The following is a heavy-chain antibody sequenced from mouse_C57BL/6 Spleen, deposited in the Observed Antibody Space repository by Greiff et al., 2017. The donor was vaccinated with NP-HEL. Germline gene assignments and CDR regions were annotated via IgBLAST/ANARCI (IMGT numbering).Heavy chain of an antibody. CDR1: GYTFTSYW. Sequence: QVQLQQPGAELVMPGASVKLSCKASGYTFTSYWMHWVKQRPGQGLEWIGEIDPSDSYTNYNQKFKGKSTLTVDKSSSTAYMQLSSLTSEDSAVYYCARSLYDYYDMDYWGQGTSVTVSS. J-gene: IGHJ4*01. CDR2: IDPSDSYT. V-gene: IGHV1-69*01. D-gene: IGHD2-3*01. CDR3: ARSLYDYYDMDY.